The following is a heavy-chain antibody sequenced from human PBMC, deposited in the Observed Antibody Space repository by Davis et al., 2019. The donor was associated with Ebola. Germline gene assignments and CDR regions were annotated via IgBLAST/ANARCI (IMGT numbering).Heavy chain of an antibody. V-gene: IGHV4-4*02. D-gene: IGHD4-17*01. Sequence: SETLSLTCAVSGDSISSRNWWSWVRQFPGKGLEWIGEIFHGGTTNYNPSLKSRVIMSVDKSKNQFSLKLTSVTAADTAVYYCARDAFPGDYIRWFDSWGQGTQVTVSS. CDR3: ARDAFPGDYIRWFDS. CDR1: GDSISSRNW. CDR2: IFHGGTT. J-gene: IGHJ5*01.